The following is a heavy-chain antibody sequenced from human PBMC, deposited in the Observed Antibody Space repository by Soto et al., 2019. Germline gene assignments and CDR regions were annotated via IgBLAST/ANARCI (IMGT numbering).Heavy chain of an antibody. CDR1: GGSISSRGYY. CDR2: IYYSGST. Sequence: QLQLQESGPGLVKPSETLSLTCTVSGGSISSRGYYWGWIRQPPGKGLEWIGTIYYSGSTYYNPSGQSRVTLSVDTPTSQFSPKLSSVPAADPVVYYCATSARFHPWGQGTLVTVSS. J-gene: IGHJ5*02. V-gene: IGHV4-39*01. D-gene: IGHD2-2*01. CDR3: ATSARFHP.